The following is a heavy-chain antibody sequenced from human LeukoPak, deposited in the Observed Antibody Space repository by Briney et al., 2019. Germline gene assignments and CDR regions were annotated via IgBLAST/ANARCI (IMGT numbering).Heavy chain of an antibody. CDR2: IYHSGST. Sequence: PSETLSLTCAVSGGSVSTSNWWSWVRQPPGKGLEWIGEIYHSGSTNYNPSLKSRVTISVDKSKNQFSLMLSSVTAADTAVYYCARDRRWELLHAFDIWGQGTMVTVSS. CDR1: GGSVSTSNW. V-gene: IGHV4-4*02. D-gene: IGHD1-26*01. J-gene: IGHJ3*02. CDR3: ARDRRWELLHAFDI.